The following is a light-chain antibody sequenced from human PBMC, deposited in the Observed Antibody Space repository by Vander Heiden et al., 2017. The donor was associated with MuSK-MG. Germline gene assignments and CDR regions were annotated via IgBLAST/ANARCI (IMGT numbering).Light chain of an antibody. CDR3: NSRDSSGNHVV. CDR2: SKN. Sequence: SSELTQDSAVSVDLGQAVRITCHGDSLRSYYASWYQQKPGQAPVLVIYSKNNRPSGIPDRFSGSSSGNTASLTITGTQAEDEADYYCNSRDSSGNHVVFGGGTKLTVL. CDR1: SLRSYY. V-gene: IGLV3-19*01. J-gene: IGLJ2*01.